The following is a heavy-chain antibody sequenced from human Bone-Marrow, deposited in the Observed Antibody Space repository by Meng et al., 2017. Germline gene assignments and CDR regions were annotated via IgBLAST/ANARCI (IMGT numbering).Heavy chain of an antibody. J-gene: IGHJ4*02. V-gene: IGHV4-34*01. CDR3: ARGGYCSGGSCN. CDR2: INHRGST. Sequence: QLKLQQWGAGLWKPSETLSRTCAVYGGSFSGYYWSWIRQPPGKGLEWIGEINHRGSTNYKPSLKSRVTISVYTSKNQFSLKLSSVTAADTAVYYCARGGYCSGGSCNWGQGTLVTVSS. D-gene: IGHD2-15*01. CDR1: GGSFSGYY.